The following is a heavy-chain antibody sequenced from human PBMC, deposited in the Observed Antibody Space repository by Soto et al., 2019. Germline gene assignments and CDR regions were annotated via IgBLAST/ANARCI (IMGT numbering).Heavy chain of an antibody. CDR1: GFTFSSYA. Sequence: GGSLRLSCAASGFTFSSYAMSWVRQAPGKGLEWVSAISGSGGSTYYADSVKGRFTISRDNSKNTLYLQMNSLRAEDTAVYYCAKNLNYYVNSDYYGMDVWGQGTTVTVSS. CDR2: ISGSGGST. CDR3: AKNLNYYVNSDYYGMDV. V-gene: IGHV3-23*01. D-gene: IGHD3-10*02. J-gene: IGHJ6*02.